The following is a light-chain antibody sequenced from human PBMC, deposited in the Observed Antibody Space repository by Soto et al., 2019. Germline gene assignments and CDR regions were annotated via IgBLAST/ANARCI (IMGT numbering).Light chain of an antibody. J-gene: IGLJ1*01. CDR2: DVS. CDR3: SSYTSSSTYV. Sequence: QSVLTQPASVSGSPGQSIAISCTGTSSDVGGYDYVSWYQQHPGKAPKVMTYDVSNRPSGVSNRFSGSKSDNTASLTISGLQAEDEADYYCSSYTSSSTYVFGTGTKVTVL. V-gene: IGLV2-14*01. CDR1: SSDVGGYDY.